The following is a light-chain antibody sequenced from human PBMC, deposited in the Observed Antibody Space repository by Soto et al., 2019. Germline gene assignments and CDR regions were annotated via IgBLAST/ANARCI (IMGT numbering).Light chain of an antibody. Sequence: IQMTRSPSSLSASVGASVTIPCRASQGISNYLAWYQQKPGKVPKLLIYAASTLQSGVPSRFSGSGSGTDFTLTISSLQPEDVATYYCQKYNSAPDTFGQGTRLEIK. V-gene: IGKV1-27*01. CDR2: AAS. CDR3: QKYNSAPDT. J-gene: IGKJ5*01. CDR1: QGISNY.